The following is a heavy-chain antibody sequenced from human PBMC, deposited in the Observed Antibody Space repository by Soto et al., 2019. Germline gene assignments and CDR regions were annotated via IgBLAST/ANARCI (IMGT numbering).Heavy chain of an antibody. CDR1: GFTFSSYA. Sequence: PGGPLRLSCSASGFTFSSYAMHWVRQAPGKGLEYVSAISSNGGSTYYADSVKGRFTISRDNSKNTLYLQMSSLRAEDTAVYYCVKLGDRSDGMDVWGQGTTVTVSS. V-gene: IGHV3-64D*08. CDR3: VKLGDRSDGMDV. J-gene: IGHJ6*02. CDR2: ISSNGGST. D-gene: IGHD1-26*01.